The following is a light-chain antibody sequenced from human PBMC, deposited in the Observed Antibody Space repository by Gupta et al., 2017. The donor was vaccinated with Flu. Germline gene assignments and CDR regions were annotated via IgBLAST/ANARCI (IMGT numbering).Light chain of an antibody. Sequence: PTTLPASVGDRVTITCRASQNIDNYLNWYQHKPGKAPKFLISGASSLQSGVPSRFSGSGSGTDFTLTISSLQPEDFATYYCQQSYSIHRTFGQGTKVEIK. CDR1: QNIDNY. J-gene: IGKJ1*01. CDR3: QQSYSIHRT. CDR2: GAS. V-gene: IGKV1-39*01.